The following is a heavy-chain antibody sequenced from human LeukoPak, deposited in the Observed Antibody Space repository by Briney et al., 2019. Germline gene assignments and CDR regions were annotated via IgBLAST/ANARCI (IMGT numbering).Heavy chain of an antibody. CDR1: GGSISSSSYY. Sequence: SETLSLTCTVSGGSISSSSYYWGWIRQPPGKGLEWIGGIYYSGSTYYNPSLKSRVTISVDTSKNQFSLKLTSVTAADTAVYYCARGAMIEPWCWFDPWGQGTLVTVSS. CDR3: ARGAMIEPWCWFDP. D-gene: IGHD3-22*01. J-gene: IGHJ5*02. CDR2: IYYSGST. V-gene: IGHV4-39*07.